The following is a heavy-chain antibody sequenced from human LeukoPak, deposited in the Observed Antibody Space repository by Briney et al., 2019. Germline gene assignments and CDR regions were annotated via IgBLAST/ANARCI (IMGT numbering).Heavy chain of an antibody. CDR1: GFTFSSYW. D-gene: IGHD3-9*01. J-gene: IGHJ4*02. Sequence: PGGSLRLSCAASGFTFSSYWMSWVRQAPGKGLEWVANIKQDGSEKYYVDSVKGRFTISRDNAKNSLYLQMNSLRAEDTAVYYCARDNYDILTGYYNDYWGQGTLVTVSS. CDR3: ARDNYDILTGYYNDY. CDR2: IKQDGSEK. V-gene: IGHV3-7*01.